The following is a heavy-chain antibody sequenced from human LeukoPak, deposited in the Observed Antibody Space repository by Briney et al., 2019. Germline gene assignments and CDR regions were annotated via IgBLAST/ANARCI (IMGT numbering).Heavy chain of an antibody. Sequence: SETLSLTCTVSGGSISSGSYYWSWIRQPAGKGLEWIGRIYTSGSTNYNPSLKSRVTISVDTSKNQFSLKLSSVTAADTAVYYCARSRRGYSYGTKNWFDPWGQGTLVTVSS. CDR1: GGSISSGSYY. D-gene: IGHD5-18*01. CDR3: ARSRRGYSYGTKNWFDP. J-gene: IGHJ5*02. CDR2: IYTSGST. V-gene: IGHV4-61*02.